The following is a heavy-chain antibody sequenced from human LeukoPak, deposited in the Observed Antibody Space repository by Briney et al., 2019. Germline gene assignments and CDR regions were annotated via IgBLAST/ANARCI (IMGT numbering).Heavy chain of an antibody. CDR3: ARGLRDNYFDY. D-gene: IGHD5-24*01. V-gene: IGHV4-34*01. Sequence: PSETLSLTCAVYGGSFSGYYWSWIRQPPGKGLEWIGEINHSGSTNYNPSLKSRVTISVDTSKNQFSLKLSSVTAADTAVYYCARGLRDNYFDYWGQGTLVTVSS. CDR1: GGSFSGYY. CDR2: INHSGST. J-gene: IGHJ4*02.